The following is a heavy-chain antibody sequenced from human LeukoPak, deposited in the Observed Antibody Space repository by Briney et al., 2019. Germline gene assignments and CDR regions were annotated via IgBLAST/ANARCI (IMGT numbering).Heavy chain of an antibody. CDR3: ARETLWFGERTYYYYMDV. CDR2: ISWDGGST. D-gene: IGHD3-10*01. Sequence: GGSLRLSCAASGFTFDDYAMHWVRQAPGKGLEWVSLISWDGGSTYYADSVKGRFTISRDNSKNSLYLQMKSLRAEDTALYYCARETLWFGERTYYYYMDVWGKGTTVTVSS. J-gene: IGHJ6*03. CDR1: GFTFDDYA. V-gene: IGHV3-43D*03.